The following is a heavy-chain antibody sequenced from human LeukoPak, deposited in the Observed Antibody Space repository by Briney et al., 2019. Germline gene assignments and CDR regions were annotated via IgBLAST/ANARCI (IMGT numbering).Heavy chain of an antibody. Sequence: GESLKISCQGSGYSFTNYWIGWVRQLPGKGLEWMGIIYPGDSDTRYSPSFEGHVTISADKSISTAYLQWSSLKASDTAIYYCARQGYGFGELLQYWGHGTPVTVSS. CDR2: IYPGDSDT. D-gene: IGHD3-10*01. J-gene: IGHJ4*01. CDR1: GYSFTNYW. CDR3: ARQGYGFGELLQY. V-gene: IGHV5-51*01.